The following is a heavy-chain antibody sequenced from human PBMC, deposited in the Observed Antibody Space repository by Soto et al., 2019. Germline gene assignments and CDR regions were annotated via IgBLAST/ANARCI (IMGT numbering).Heavy chain of an antibody. CDR1: GGTFSSYA. V-gene: IGHV1-69*06. Sequence: GASVKVSCRASGGTFSSYAISWVRQAPGQGLEWMGGIIPIFGTANYAQKFQGRVTITADKSTSTAYMELSSLRSEDTAVYYCARTQYSSYDSSGYYFDYSGQGTLVTVYS. CDR2: IIPIFGTA. CDR3: ARTQYSSYDSSGYYFDY. J-gene: IGHJ4*02. D-gene: IGHD3-22*01.